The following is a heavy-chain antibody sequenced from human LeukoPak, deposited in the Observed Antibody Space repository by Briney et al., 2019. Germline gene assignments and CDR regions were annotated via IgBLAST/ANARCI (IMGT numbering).Heavy chain of an antibody. CDR2: IYHSGST. V-gene: IGHV4-30-2*01. Sequence: SETLSLTRAVSGGSISSGGYSWSWIRQPPGKGLEWIGYIYHSGSTYYNPSLKSRVTISVDRSKNQFSLKLSSVTAADTAVYYCARAISSITMVRGVISWFDPWGQGTLVTVSS. D-gene: IGHD3-10*01. CDR1: GGSISSGGYS. CDR3: ARAISSITMVRGVISWFDP. J-gene: IGHJ5*02.